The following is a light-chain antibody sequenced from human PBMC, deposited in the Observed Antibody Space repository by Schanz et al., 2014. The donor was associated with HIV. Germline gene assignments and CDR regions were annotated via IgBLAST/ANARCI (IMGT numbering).Light chain of an antibody. Sequence: EIVLTQSPGTLSLSPGERATLSCRASQSVSSSYLAWYQQKPGQDPRLLIFGASKRATGIPDRFSGSESGTDFTLTINRMEPEDYAVYYCQQYGSPPWTFGQGTKGE. V-gene: IGKV3-20*01. J-gene: IGKJ1*01. CDR3: QQYGSPPWT. CDR1: QSVSSSY. CDR2: GAS.